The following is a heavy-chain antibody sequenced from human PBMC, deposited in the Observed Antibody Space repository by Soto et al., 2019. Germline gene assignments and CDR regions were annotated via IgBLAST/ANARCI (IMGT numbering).Heavy chain of an antibody. CDR2: IYYSGST. CDR1: GGSISSYY. V-gene: IGHV4-59*01. J-gene: IGHJ4*02. D-gene: IGHD3-3*01. CDR3: ARGLAYDFWSGPHMEYYFDY. Sequence: SETLSLTCTVSGGSISSYYWSWIRQPPGKGLEWIGYIYYSGSTNYNPSLKSRVTISVDTSKNQFSLKLSSVTAADTAVYYCARGLAYDFWSGPHMEYYFDYWGQGTLVTVSS.